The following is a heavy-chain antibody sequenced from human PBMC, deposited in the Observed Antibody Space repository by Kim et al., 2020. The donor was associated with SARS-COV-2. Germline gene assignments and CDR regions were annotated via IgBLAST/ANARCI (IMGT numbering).Heavy chain of an antibody. V-gene: IGHV1-18*01. D-gene: IGHD2-15*01. J-gene: IGHJ5*02. CDR3: ARDGGVANWFDP. Sequence: NYAQKLQGRVPTTTDTSTSTAYMELRGLRSDDTAVYYCARDGGVANWFDPWGQGTLVTVSS.